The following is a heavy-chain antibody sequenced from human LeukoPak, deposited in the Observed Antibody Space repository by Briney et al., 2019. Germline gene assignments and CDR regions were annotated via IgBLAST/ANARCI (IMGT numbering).Heavy chain of an antibody. V-gene: IGHV3-30-3*02. CDR1: GFTFSSHA. CDR3: AKSVAIYFYYGLDV. D-gene: IGHD3-3*01. CDR2: ISYDGSNK. J-gene: IGHJ6*02. Sequence: GGSLRLSCAASGFTFSSHAMDWVRQAPGKGLEWVAVISYDGSNKYYADSVKGRFTISRDNSKNTLFLQMNSLRAEDTAPYYCAKSVAIYFYYGLDVWGQGTTVAVSS.